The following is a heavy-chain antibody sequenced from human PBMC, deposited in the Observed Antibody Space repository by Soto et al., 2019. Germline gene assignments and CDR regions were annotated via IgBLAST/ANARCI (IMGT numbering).Heavy chain of an antibody. CDR1: GGSISSYY. V-gene: IGHV4-59*01. Sequence: QVQLQESGPGLVKPSETLSLTCTVSGGSISSYYWSWIRQPPGKGLEWIGYIYYSGSTNYNPSLKSLVTISVDTSKNQFSLKLSSVTAADTAVYYCARDSTTVTAYWYFDLWGRGTLVTVSS. J-gene: IGHJ2*01. D-gene: IGHD4-17*01. CDR3: ARDSTTVTAYWYFDL. CDR2: IYYSGST.